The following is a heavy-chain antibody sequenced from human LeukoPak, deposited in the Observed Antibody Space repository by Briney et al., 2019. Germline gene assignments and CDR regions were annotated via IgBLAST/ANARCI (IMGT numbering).Heavy chain of an antibody. D-gene: IGHD6-6*01. CDR2: ISGSGGST. V-gene: IGHV3-23*01. Sequence: GGSLRLSCAAYGFTFSSYAMSWVRQAPGKGLEWVSAISGSGGSTYYAGSVKGRFTISRDNSKNTLYLQMNSLRAEDTAVYYCAGAARPWFDYWGQGTLVTVSS. CDR1: GFTFSSYA. CDR3: AGAARPWFDY. J-gene: IGHJ5*01.